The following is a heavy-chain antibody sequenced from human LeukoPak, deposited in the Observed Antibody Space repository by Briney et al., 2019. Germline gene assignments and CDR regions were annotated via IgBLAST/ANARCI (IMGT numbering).Heavy chain of an antibody. CDR2: INHSGST. CDR3: ARLLGYCSSTSCRIYFDY. V-gene: IGHV4-34*01. CDR1: GGSFSGYY. D-gene: IGHD2-2*01. J-gene: IGHJ4*02. Sequence: PSETLSLTCAVYGGSFSGYYWSWIRQPPGKGLEWIGEINHSGSTNYNPSLKSRVTISVDTSKNQFSLKLSSVTAADTAVYYCARLLGYCSSTSCRIYFDYWGQGTLVTVSS.